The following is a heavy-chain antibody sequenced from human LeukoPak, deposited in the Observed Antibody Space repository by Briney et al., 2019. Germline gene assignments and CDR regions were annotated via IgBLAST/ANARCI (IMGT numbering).Heavy chain of an antibody. CDR2: ISGSGGST. V-gene: IGHV3-23*01. D-gene: IGHD3-16*02. CDR1: GFTFSSYA. CDR3: ARGRRLGELSLPQHFDY. J-gene: IGHJ4*02. Sequence: PGGSLRLSCAASGFTFSSYAMSWVRQAPGKGLEWVSAISGSGGSTYYADSVKGRFTISRDNSKNTLYLQMNSLRAEDTAVYYCARGRRLGELSLPQHFDYWGQGTLVTVSS.